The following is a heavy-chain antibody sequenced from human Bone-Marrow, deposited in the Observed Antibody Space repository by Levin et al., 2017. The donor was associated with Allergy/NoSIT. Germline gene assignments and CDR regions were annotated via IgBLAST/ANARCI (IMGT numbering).Heavy chain of an antibody. CDR1: GFTFSSYA. V-gene: IGHV3-23*01. CDR3: AKGAGWVAGAVALI. Sequence: QAGESLKISCAASGFTFSSYAMSWVRQAPGKGLDWVSAISGSGTSTYYADSVKGRFTISRDNSMTTLYLQMNSLRAEDTAVYYCAKGAGWVAGAVALIWGQGTLVTVSS. CDR2: ISGSGTST. D-gene: IGHD6-19*01. J-gene: IGHJ4*02.